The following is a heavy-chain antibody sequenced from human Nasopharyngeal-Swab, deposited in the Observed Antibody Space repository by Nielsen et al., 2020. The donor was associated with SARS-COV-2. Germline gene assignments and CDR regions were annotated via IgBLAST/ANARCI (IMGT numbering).Heavy chain of an antibody. CDR1: GYRFTDYW. Sequence: GESLKISCATSGYRFTDYWIAWVRQAPGKGLECMGTIFPGDSDTRYSPSFEGRVTISVDQSITTAYLHRTSLKASDTAKYYCAIGAAVGTLFHGMDVWGQGTMVTVSS. CDR3: AIGAAVGTLFHGMDV. J-gene: IGHJ6*02. D-gene: IGHD1-26*01. CDR2: IFPGDSDT. V-gene: IGHV5-51*01.